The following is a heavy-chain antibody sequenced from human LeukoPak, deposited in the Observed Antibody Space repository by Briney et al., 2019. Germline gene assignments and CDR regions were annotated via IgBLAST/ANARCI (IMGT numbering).Heavy chain of an antibody. CDR2: IYTSGST. J-gene: IGHJ4*02. CDR3: AREEALGSGSFDY. V-gene: IGHV4-61*02. Sequence: SQTLSLTCTVSGGSISSGSYYWNWIRPPAGKGLEWIGRIYTSGSTNYNPSLKSRVTISVDTSKNQFSLKLSSVTAADTAVYYCAREEALGSGSFDYWGQGTLVTVSS. CDR1: GGSISSGSYY. D-gene: IGHD1-26*01.